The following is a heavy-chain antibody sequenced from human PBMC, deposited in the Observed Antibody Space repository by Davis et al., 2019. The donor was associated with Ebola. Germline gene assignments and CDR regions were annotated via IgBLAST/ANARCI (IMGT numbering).Heavy chain of an antibody. V-gene: IGHV3-53*05. D-gene: IGHD3-22*01. Sequence: GESLKISCEASGFTVSSNYMTWVRQAPGKGLEWVSVIYNGGRTFYADSVKGRFTISRDNSKNTLYLQMNSLRAEDTAVYYCARTYYYDSSGYRNAFDIWGQGTMVTVSS. CDR2: IYNGGRT. CDR3: ARTYYYDSSGYRNAFDI. CDR1: GFTVSSNY. J-gene: IGHJ3*02.